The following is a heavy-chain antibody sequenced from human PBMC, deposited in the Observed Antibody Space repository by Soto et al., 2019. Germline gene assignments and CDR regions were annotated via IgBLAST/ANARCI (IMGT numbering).Heavy chain of an antibody. D-gene: IGHD2-15*01. Sequence: QVQLVESGGRVVQAGRSLRLSCAASGFTSSTYGMHWVRQAPGKGLDWVAVISYDGTNKYYADSVKGRFTISRDNSRNTLYLQLNSLRPEDTAVYFCATLVVPAADHFDYWGQGTLVSVSS. V-gene: IGHV3-30*03. J-gene: IGHJ4*01. CDR1: GFTSSTYG. CDR2: ISYDGTNK. CDR3: ATLVVPAADHFDY.